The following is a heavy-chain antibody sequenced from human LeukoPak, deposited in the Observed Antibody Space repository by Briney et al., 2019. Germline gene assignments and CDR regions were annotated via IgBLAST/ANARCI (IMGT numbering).Heavy chain of an antibody. CDR3: ARASFDY. CDR2: INHSGST. CDR1: GGSFSGYY. V-gene: IGHV4-34*01. J-gene: IGHJ4*02. Sequence: SETLSLTCAVYGGSFSGYYWSWIRQPPGKGLEWIGEINHSGSTNYNPSLKSRVTISVDTSKNQFSLKLSSVTAADTAVYYCARASFDYWGQGTLVTVSS.